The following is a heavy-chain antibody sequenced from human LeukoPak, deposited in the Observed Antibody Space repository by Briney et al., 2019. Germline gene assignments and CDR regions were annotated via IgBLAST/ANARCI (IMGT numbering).Heavy chain of an antibody. CDR3: ARARVTMIRGERVLDY. CDR2: IYYSVST. J-gene: IGHJ4*02. D-gene: IGHD3-10*01. V-gene: IGHV4-61*01. CDR1: GDSVSSVSYY. Sequence: SETLSLTCTVSGDSVSSVSYYWSWIRQPPGKGLEWIGYIYYSVSTNYNLSFKSRVTMSIDTSKNQFSLKLSSVTAADTAVYYCARARVTMIRGERVLDYWGQGTLVTVSS.